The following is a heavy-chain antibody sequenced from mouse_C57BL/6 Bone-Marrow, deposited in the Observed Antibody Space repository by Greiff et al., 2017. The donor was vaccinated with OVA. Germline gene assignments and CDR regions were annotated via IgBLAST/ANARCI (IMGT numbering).Heavy chain of an antibody. Sequence: VQLQQSGAELVRPGTSVKVSCKASGYAFTNYLIEWVKQRPGQGLEWIGVINPGSGGTNYNEKFKGKATLTADKSSSTAYMQLSSLTSEDSAVYFCARDDYDVPFAYWGQGTLVTVSA. J-gene: IGHJ3*01. CDR2: INPGSGGT. CDR3: ARDDYDVPFAY. CDR1: GYAFTNYL. V-gene: IGHV1-54*01. D-gene: IGHD2-4*01.